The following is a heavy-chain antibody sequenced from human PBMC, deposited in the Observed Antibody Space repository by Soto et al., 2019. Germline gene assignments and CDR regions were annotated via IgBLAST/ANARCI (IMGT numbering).Heavy chain of an antibody. J-gene: IGHJ4*02. CDR2: IRSRSKKYAT. Sequence: GGSLRLSCAAYGFSFSASAMHWVRQAPGRGPEWIGRIRSRSKKYATEYAASVRGRFTLSRDDSKNMAYLQMDTLKTEDTAVYYCYTRTEYKDGSYTSDYWGQGTLVTVSS. CDR3: YTRTEYKDGSYTSDY. CDR1: GFSFSASA. D-gene: IGHD6-6*01. V-gene: IGHV3-73*01.